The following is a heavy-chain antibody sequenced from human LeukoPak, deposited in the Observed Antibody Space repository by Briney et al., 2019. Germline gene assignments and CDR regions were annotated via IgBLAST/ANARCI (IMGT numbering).Heavy chain of an antibody. D-gene: IGHD6-19*01. CDR3: AREPSGYSSGWSWEVVSVFDP. V-gene: IGHV4-31*03. J-gene: IGHJ5*02. CDR1: GGSISSGGYY. CDR2: IYYSGST. Sequence: SQTLSLTCTVSGGSISSGGYYWSWIRQHPGKGLEWIGYIYYSGSTYYNPSLKSRVTISVDTSKNQFSLKLSSVTAADTAVYYCAREPSGYSSGWSWEVVSVFDPWGQGTLVTVSS.